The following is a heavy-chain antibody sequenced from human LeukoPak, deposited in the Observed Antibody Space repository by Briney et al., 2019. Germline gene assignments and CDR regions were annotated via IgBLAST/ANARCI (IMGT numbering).Heavy chain of an antibody. D-gene: IGHD1-26*01. CDR2: IYSGGAT. CDR1: GGSVSSTSSY. J-gene: IGHJ4*02. V-gene: IGHV4-39*01. CDR3: ARGTQRGLVGATSESIDS. Sequence: SETLSLTCTVSGGSVSSTSSYRGWIRRPPEKGLEWIGSIYSGGATYYNPSLKSRVTMSVDTSKNQFSLRLSSVTAADTAVYYCARGTQRGLVGATSESIDSWGQGALVAVSS.